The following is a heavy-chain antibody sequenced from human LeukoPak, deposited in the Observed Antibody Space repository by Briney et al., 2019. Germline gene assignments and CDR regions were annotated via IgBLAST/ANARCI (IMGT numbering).Heavy chain of an antibody. CDR3: ARGAGYEGSYIVSFADY. Sequence: ASVKVSCKAFGYTFTSYDINWVRQATGQGLEWMGWMNPNSGNTGYAQKFQGRVTITRNTSISTAYMELSSLRSEDTAVYYCARGAGYEGSYIVSFADYWGQGTLVTVSS. CDR1: GYTFTSYD. V-gene: IGHV1-8*03. D-gene: IGHD1-26*01. J-gene: IGHJ4*02. CDR2: MNPNSGNT.